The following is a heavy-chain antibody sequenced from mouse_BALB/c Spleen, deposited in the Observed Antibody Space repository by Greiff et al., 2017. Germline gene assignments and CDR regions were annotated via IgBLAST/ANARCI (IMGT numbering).Heavy chain of an antibody. CDR1: GYSFTSYW. Sequence: QVQLQQSGPQLVSPGASVKISCKASGYSFTSYWMHWVKQRPGQGLEWIGMIDPSDSETRLNQKFKDKATLTVDKSSSTAYMQLSSPTSEDSAVYYCARSLITTVVATDYWGQGTTLTVSS. CDR3: ARSLITTVVATDY. D-gene: IGHD1-1*01. V-gene: IGHV1S126*01. J-gene: IGHJ2*01. CDR2: IDPSDSET.